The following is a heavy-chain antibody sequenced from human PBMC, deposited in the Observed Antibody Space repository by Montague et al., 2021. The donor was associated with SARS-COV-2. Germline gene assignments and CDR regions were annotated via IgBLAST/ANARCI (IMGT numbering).Heavy chain of an antibody. Sequence: TLSLTCTVSGGPISSGGYYWSWIRQHPGKGLEWIGYIYYSGSTYYNPSLKSRVTISVDTSKNQFSLKMSSVTAADTAVYYCARSPEPMIILIITSLNWYFDLWDRGTLVTVSS. D-gene: IGHD3-22*01. V-gene: IGHV4-31*03. J-gene: IGHJ2*01. CDR3: ARSPEPMIILIITSLNWYFDL. CDR1: GGPISSGGYY. CDR2: IYYSGST.